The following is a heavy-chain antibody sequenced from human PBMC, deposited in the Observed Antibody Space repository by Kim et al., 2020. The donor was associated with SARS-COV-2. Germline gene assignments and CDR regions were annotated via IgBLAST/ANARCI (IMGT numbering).Heavy chain of an antibody. D-gene: IGHD3-9*01. CDR2: IYWDDDK. J-gene: IGHJ4*02. V-gene: IGHV2-5*02. CDR3: AHNMALRYFDLYYFDY. CDR1: GFSLSTSGVG. Sequence: SGPTLVNPTQTLTLTCTFSGFSLSTSGVGVGWIRQPPGKALEWLALIYWDDDKRYSPSLKSRLTITKDTSKNQVVLTMTNMDPVDTATYYCAHNMALRYFDLYYFDYWGQRTLVTVSS.